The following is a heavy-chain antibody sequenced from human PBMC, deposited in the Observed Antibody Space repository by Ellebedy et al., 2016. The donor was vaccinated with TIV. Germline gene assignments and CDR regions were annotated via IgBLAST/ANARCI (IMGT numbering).Heavy chain of an antibody. Sequence: GESLKISCATSGFSFRSYWMTWVRQAPGKGLEWVANINQDGSDKYYEDSVKGRFTISRDNAKNSLYLLMNNLSAEDTGVYYCATDGSYGDFRSPAHAFETWGQGTMVSVSS. CDR3: ATDGSYGDFRSPAHAFET. CDR2: INQDGSDK. J-gene: IGHJ3*02. D-gene: IGHD4-17*01. V-gene: IGHV3-7*01. CDR1: GFSFRSYW.